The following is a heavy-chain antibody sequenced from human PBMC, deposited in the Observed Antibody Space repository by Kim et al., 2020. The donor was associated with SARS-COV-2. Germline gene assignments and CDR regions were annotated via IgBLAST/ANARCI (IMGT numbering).Heavy chain of an antibody. V-gene: IGHV3-23*01. CDR3: AKDADYSVYYFDY. D-gene: IGHD2-21*01. Sequence: YADSVKGRFTISRDNSKNTLYLQMNSLRAEDTAVYYCAKDADYSVYYFDYWGQGTLVTVSS. J-gene: IGHJ4*02.